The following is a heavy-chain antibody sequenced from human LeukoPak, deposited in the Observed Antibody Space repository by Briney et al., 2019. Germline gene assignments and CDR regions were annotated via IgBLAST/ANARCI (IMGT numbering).Heavy chain of an antibody. CDR1: GFTFSDYY. Sequence: GGSLRLSCAASGFTFSDYYMSWIRQAPGKGLEWVSYISSSGSTIYYADSVKGRFTISRDNAKNSLYLQMNSLRAEDTAVYYCARAGWHYDFWRGYPTTNYFDYWGQGTLVTVSS. CDR2: ISSSGSTI. V-gene: IGHV3-11*01. CDR3: ARAGWHYDFWRGYPTTNYFDY. J-gene: IGHJ4*02. D-gene: IGHD3-3*01.